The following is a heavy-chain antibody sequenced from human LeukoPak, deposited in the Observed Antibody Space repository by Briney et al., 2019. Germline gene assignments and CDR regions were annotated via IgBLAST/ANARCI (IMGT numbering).Heavy chain of an antibody. D-gene: IGHD1-26*01. CDR1: GYTFTGYY. CDR3: ARALVGATNWFDP. J-gene: IGHJ5*02. CDR2: INPNSGGT. Sequence: ASVKVSCKASGYTFTGYYMHWVRQAPGQGVEWMGWINPNSGGTNYAQKFQGRVTMTRDTSISTAYMELSRLRSDDTAVYYCARALVGATNWFDPWGQGTLVTVSS. V-gene: IGHV1-2*02.